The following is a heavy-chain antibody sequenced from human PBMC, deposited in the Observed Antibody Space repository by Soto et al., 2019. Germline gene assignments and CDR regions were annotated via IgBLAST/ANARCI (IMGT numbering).Heavy chain of an antibody. CDR2: ISAYNGNT. CDR1: GYTFTTYG. V-gene: IGHV1-18*01. J-gene: IGHJ4*02. Sequence: ASVKVSCKASGYTFTTYGISWVRQAPGQGLEWMGWISAYNGNTNSAQKLQGRVTMTTDTSTSTAYMELRSLRSDDTAVYYCARDSVYCSGDSCYPFDYWGQGTLVTV. D-gene: IGHD2-15*01. CDR3: ARDSVYCSGDSCYPFDY.